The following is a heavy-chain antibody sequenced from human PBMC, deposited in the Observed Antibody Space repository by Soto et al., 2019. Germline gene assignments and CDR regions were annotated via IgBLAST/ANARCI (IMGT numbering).Heavy chain of an antibody. Sequence: ASVQVSCKASGYTFTSYGISWVRQAPGQGLEWMGWISAYNGNTNYAQKLQGRVTITRDTSASTAYMELSSLRSEDTAVYYCARDRYDSSGPFDYWGQGTLVTVSS. CDR3: ARDRYDSSGPFDY. CDR2: ISAYNGNT. CDR1: GYTFTSYG. V-gene: IGHV1-18*01. D-gene: IGHD3-22*01. J-gene: IGHJ4*02.